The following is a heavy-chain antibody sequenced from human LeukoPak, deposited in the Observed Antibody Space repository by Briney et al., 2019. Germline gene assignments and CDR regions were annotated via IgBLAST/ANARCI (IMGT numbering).Heavy chain of an antibody. Sequence: SETLSLTCTVSGGSISSGDNYWSWIRQPPGKGLEWIGYSYYSGSTYYNPSLKSRVTISVDTSKNQFSLKLSTVDDADTDVYFCARGDLYRSSRYNWGQGTLVTVSS. CDR2: SYYSGST. CDR3: ARGDLYRSSRYN. J-gene: IGHJ4*02. V-gene: IGHV4-30-4*08. CDR1: GGSISSGDNY. D-gene: IGHD6-13*01.